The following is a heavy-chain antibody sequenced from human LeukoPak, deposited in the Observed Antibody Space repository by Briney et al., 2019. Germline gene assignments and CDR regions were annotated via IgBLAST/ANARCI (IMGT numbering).Heavy chain of an antibody. CDR3: ARDVRYCSGGSCYYYYYDMDV. CDR1: GGSISSYY. Sequence: SETLSLTCTVSGGSISSYYWSWIRQPPGKGLEWIGYIYYSGSTNYNPSLKSRVTISVDTSKNQFSLKLSSVTAADTAVYYCARDVRYCSGGSCYYYYYDMDVWGQGTTVTVSS. J-gene: IGHJ6*02. D-gene: IGHD2-15*01. CDR2: IYYSGST. V-gene: IGHV4-59*01.